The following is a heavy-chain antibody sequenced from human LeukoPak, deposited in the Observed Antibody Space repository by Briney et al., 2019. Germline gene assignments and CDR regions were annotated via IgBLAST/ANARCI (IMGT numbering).Heavy chain of an antibody. V-gene: IGHV3-48*03. J-gene: IGHJ5*02. CDR3: ARDPDSTVTGWFDP. CDR2: ISSSGSTI. D-gene: IGHD4-17*01. CDR1: GFTFSSYE. Sequence: PGGSLRLSCAASGFTFSSYEMNWVRQAPGKGLEWVSYISSSGSTIYYADSVKGRFTISRDNAKNSLYLQMNSLRAEDTAVYYCARDPDSTVTGWFDPWGQGTLVTVSS.